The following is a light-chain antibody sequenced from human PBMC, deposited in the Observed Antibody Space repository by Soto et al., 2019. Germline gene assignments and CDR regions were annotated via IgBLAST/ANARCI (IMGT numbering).Light chain of an antibody. CDR1: QSVNNNY. V-gene: IGKV3-20*01. J-gene: IGKJ4*01. Sequence: EIVLTQSPGTLSLSPGERAALSCRASQSVNNNYLSWYQQKPGQAPRNLIYGASIRATGIPDRFSGSGSGTDFTLTISRLEPEDSAVYYCQQYGRSPLTCGGGTKIEIK. CDR3: QQYGRSPLT. CDR2: GAS.